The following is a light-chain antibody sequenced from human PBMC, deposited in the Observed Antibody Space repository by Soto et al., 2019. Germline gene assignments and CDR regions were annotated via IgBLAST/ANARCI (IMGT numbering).Light chain of an antibody. CDR2: KIS. CDR3: MQATQSYT. J-gene: IGKJ2*01. CDR1: QSLVHIDGNTY. Sequence: DIVLTQTRLSSPVTLGQPASISCRSSQSLVHIDGNTYFNWLQQRPGQPPRLLIYKISNRFPGVPDRFSGSGAGTDFTLKISTEEAEDVGVYYCMQATQSYTFGQGTRLEIK. V-gene: IGKV2-24*01.